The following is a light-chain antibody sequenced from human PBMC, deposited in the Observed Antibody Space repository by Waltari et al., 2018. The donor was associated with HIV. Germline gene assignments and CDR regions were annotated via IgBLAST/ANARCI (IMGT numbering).Light chain of an antibody. V-gene: IGLV2-11*01. CDR1: SSDVGGYSY. CDR3: CSYVGSYTLV. CDR2: DVS. J-gene: IGLJ3*02. Sequence: QSALTQPRSVSGSPGQSVTISCTGTSSDVGGYSYVSWYQQPPGKAPKIMIYDVSQRPSGVPDRFSGSKSGNTASLTIFGLQAEDEADYYCCSYVGSYTLVFGGGTKLTVL.